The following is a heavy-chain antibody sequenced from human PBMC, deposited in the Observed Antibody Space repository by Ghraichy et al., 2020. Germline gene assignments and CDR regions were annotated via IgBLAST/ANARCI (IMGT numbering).Heavy chain of an antibody. V-gene: IGHV1-69*04. J-gene: IGHJ6*02. Sequence: VSCKPSGGTFSSSVISWVRQAPGQGLEWMGRIIPSLDISNYAQKFQGRVTITADKSTSTAYMELNSLRSEDSAMYYCARTVGDYGMDVWGQGTTVTVSS. CDR1: GGTFSSSV. CDR3: ARTVGDYGMDV. CDR2: IIPSLDIS. D-gene: IGHD4-11*01.